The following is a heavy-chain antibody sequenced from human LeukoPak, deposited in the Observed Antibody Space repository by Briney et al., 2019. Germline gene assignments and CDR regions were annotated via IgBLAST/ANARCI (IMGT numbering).Heavy chain of an antibody. Sequence: SETLSLTCTVSGGSISSYYWSWIRQLPGKGLEWIGYIYYSGSTNYNPSLKSRVTISVDTSKNQFSLKLSSVTAADTAVYYCARLVESAYYDSTTTWGQGTMVTVSS. CDR3: ARLVESAYYDSTTT. CDR2: IYYSGST. D-gene: IGHD3-22*01. J-gene: IGHJ3*01. V-gene: IGHV4-59*08. CDR1: GGSISSYY.